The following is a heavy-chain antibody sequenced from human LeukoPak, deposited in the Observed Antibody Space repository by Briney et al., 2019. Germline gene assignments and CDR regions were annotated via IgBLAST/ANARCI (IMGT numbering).Heavy chain of an antibody. J-gene: IGHJ4*02. CDR2: IYTSWST. CDR3: ARAWGFGESLDD. CDR1: GGSISSYY. V-gene: IGHV4-4*07. D-gene: IGHD3-10*01. Sequence: SETLSLTCTVSGGSISSYYWSWIRQPAGKGLEWIGRIYTSWSTNYNPSLKSRVTISVDKSKNQFSLKLSSVTAADTAVYYCARAWGFGESLDDWGQGTLVTVSS.